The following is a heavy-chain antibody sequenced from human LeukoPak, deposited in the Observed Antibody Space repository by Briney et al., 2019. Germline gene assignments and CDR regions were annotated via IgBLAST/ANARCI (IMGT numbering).Heavy chain of an antibody. J-gene: IGHJ4*02. CDR3: AKGSGYSSSPPYDY. Sequence: PGGSLRLSCAASGFTFSSYGMHWVRQAPGKGLEWVAFIRHDGSNKYYADSVKGRFTISRDNSKNTLYLQMNSLRAEDTAVYYCAKGSGYSSSPPYDYWGQGTLVTVSS. D-gene: IGHD6-13*01. CDR1: GFTFSSYG. CDR2: IRHDGSNK. V-gene: IGHV3-30*02.